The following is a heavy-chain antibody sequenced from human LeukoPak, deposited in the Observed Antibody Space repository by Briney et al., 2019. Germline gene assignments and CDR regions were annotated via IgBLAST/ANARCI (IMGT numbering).Heavy chain of an antibody. Sequence: QPGGSLRLSCAASGFTFSSYWMSWVRQAPGKGLEWVANIKHDGSEKYYVDSVKGRFTISRDNADNSLFLQMNSLRAEDTAVYYCATEGGKSQLWSEGKIDDWGQGTLVTVSS. CDR1: GFTFSSYW. CDR2: IKHDGSEK. D-gene: IGHD5-18*01. V-gene: IGHV3-7*01. CDR3: ATEGGKSQLWSEGKIDD. J-gene: IGHJ4*02.